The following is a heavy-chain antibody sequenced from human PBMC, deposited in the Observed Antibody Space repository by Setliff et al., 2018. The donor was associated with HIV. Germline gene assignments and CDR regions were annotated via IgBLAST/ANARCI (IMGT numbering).Heavy chain of an antibody. J-gene: IGHJ4*02. V-gene: IGHV4-61*02. CDR2: IYTSGNT. CDR3: AGEYSSSSPFEY. D-gene: IGHD6-6*01. CDR1: GGSISSGRYY. Sequence: SETLSLTCTVSGGSISSGRYYWSWIRQPAGKGLEWIGRIYTSGNTNYNPSLKSRVTISVDTSKNQLSLNLTSVTAADAAVYYCAGEYSSSSPFEYWGRGTLVTVSS.